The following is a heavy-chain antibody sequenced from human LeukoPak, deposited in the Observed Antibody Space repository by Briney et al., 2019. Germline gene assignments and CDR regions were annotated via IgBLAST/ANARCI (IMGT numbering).Heavy chain of an antibody. CDR2: ISWNSGSI. Sequence: GGSLRLSCAASGFTFDDYAMHWVRQAPGKGLEWVSGISWNSGSIGYADSVKGRFTISRDNAKNSLYLQMNSLRAEDTALYYCAKTQGWGFSWFDPWGQGTLVTVSS. CDR3: AKTQGWGFSWFDP. J-gene: IGHJ5*02. V-gene: IGHV3-9*01. CDR1: GFTFDDYA. D-gene: IGHD2-15*01.